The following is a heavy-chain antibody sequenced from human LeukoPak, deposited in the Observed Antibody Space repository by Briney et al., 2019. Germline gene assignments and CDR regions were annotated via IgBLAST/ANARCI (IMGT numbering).Heavy chain of an antibody. CDR3: ARDTLVWVVIKSPPDY. CDR1: GYTFTGYY. D-gene: IGHD3-22*01. V-gene: IGHV1-2*02. CDR2: INPNSGGT. J-gene: IGHJ4*02. Sequence: ASVKVSCKASGYTFTGYYMHWVRQAPGQGLEWMGWINPNSGGTNYAQKFQGRVTMIRDTSTSTAYMELRSLRSDDTAVYYRARDTLVWVVIKSPPDYWGQGTLVTVSS.